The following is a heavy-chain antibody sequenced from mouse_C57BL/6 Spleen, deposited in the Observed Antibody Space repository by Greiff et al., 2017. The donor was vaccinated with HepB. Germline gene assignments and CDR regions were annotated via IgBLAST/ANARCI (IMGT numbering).Heavy chain of an antibody. CDR3: AREAQATWGFAY. D-gene: IGHD3-2*02. Sequence: EVKLMESGPGLVKPSQSLSLTCSVTGYSITSGYYWNWIRQFPGNKLEWMGYISYDGSNNYNPSLKNRISITRDTSKNQFFLKWNSVTTEDTATYYCAREAQATWGFAYWGQGTLVTVSA. V-gene: IGHV3-6*01. CDR2: ISYDGSN. J-gene: IGHJ3*01. CDR1: GYSITSGYY.